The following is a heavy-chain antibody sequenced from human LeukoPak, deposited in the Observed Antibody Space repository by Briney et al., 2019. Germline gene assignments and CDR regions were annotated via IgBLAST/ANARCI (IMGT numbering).Heavy chain of an antibody. D-gene: IGHD2-2*02. V-gene: IGHV1-69*02. CDR2: IIPILGIA. J-gene: IGHJ5*02. Sequence: SVKVSCKASGYTFTGYYMHWVRQAPGQGLEWMGRIIPILGIANYAQKFQGRVTITADKSTSTAYMELSSLRSEDTAVYYCARLDIVVVPAAIGWFDPWGQGTLVTVSS. CDR1: GYTFTGYY. CDR3: ARLDIVVVPAAIGWFDP.